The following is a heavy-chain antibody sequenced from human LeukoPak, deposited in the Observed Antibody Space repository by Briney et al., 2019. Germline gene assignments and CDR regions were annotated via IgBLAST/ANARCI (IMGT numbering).Heavy chain of an antibody. D-gene: IGHD2-21*01. CDR2: ISGSGGST. CDR3: AKRGVVIRVILVGFHKEAYYFDS. J-gene: IGHJ4*02. CDR1: GITLSNYG. Sequence: GGSLRLSCAVSGITLSNYGMSWVRQAPGKGLEWVAGISGSGGSTNYADSVKGRFVISRDTPRNTLYLQMNSPRAEDTAVYFCAKRGVVIRVILVGFHKEAYYFDSWGQEGLVTVSS. V-gene: IGHV3-23*01.